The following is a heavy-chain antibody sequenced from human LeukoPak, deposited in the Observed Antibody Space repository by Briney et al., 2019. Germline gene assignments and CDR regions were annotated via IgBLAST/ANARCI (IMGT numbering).Heavy chain of an antibody. Sequence: ASLKVSCKASGYTFTGYYMHWVGQAPGQGLEWMGWIYPNTGATKYAQKFQGKVTMTRDTSISTAYMELSGLRSDDTAVYYCGTLLSNGPFDYWGQGSLVTVSS. CDR2: IYPNTGAT. V-gene: IGHV1-2*02. CDR3: GTLLSNGPFDY. CDR1: GYTFTGYY. J-gene: IGHJ4*02.